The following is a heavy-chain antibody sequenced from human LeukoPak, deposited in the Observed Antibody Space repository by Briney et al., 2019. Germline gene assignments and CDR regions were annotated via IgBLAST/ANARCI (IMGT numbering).Heavy chain of an antibody. V-gene: IGHV1-69*05. J-gene: IGHJ5*02. CDR3: ARDVHGDYGSGWFDP. D-gene: IGHD4-17*01. CDR2: IMPLFGTA. CDR1: GGTFNNSA. Sequence: SVKVSCKTSGGTFNNSAISWVRQAPGQGLEWLGGIMPLFGTAGYAQKFQGRVTITKDESTRTVHLELTSLTSDDTAVYYCARDVHGDYGSGWFDPWGQGTLVSVSS.